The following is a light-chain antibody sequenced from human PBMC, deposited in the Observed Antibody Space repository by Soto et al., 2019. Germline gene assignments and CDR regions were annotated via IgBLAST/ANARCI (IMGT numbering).Light chain of an antibody. CDR1: QTVRNNY. CDR2: DAS. V-gene: IGKV3-20*01. CDR3: QQFSSYPLN. Sequence: EFVLTQSPGTLSLSPVEIATLSFMASQTVRNNYLAWYQQKPGQAPRLLIYDASSRATGIPDRFSGGGSGTDFTLTISRLEPEDFAVYYCQQFSSYPLNCGGGTKGDIK. J-gene: IGKJ4*01.